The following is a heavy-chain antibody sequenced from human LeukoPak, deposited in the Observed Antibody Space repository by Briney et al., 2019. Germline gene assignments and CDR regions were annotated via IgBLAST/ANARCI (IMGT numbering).Heavy chain of an antibody. CDR2: INRDGSEK. Sequence: QPGGSLRLSCVVSGFTLSSRWMMWVRQAPGEGLEWMTNINRDGSEKNYVDSVKGRFTISRDNAKNSLYLQMNNLRVEDTAMYYCAGGTGFIIKDWGQGTLVTVSS. CDR1: GFTLSSRW. V-gene: IGHV3-7*03. CDR3: AGGTGFIIKD. D-gene: IGHD3-9*01. J-gene: IGHJ4*02.